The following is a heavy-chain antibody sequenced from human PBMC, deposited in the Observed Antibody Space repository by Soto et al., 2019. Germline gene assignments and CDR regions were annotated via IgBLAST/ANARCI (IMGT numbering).Heavy chain of an antibody. CDR2: IYYSGST. J-gene: IGHJ6*02. D-gene: IGHD3-22*01. V-gene: IGHV4-39*01. CDR3: ARRVYYYDSSGYYPPYGMDV. Sequence: SETLSLTCTVSGGSISSSRYYWSWIRQPPGKGLEWIGSIYYSGSTYYNQSLKSRVTLSVDTSKNQFSLKLSSLTAADTAVYYCARRVYYYDSSGYYPPYGMDVWGQGTTVT. CDR1: GGSISSSRYY.